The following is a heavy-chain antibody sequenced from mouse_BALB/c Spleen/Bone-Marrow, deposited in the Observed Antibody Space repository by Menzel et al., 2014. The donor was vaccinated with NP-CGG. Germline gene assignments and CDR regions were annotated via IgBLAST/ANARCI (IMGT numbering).Heavy chain of an antibody. CDR2: ISSGGSYT. CDR1: GFTFSSYA. J-gene: IGHJ2*01. CDR3: VRDSSGYFDY. V-gene: IGHV5-9-1*01. D-gene: IGHD3-2*01. Sequence: EVKVEESGGGLVKPGGSLKLSCAASGFTFSSYAMSWVRQTPEKRLEWVATISSGGSYTYYPDSVKGRFTISRDNAKNTLYLQMSSLRSEDTAMYYCVRDSSGYFDYWGQGTTLTVSS.